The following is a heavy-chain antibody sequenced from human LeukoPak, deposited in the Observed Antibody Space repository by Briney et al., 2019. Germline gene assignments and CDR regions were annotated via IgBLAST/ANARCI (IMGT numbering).Heavy chain of an antibody. CDR3: ATPPYSSGWYWWYFDY. V-gene: IGHV1-24*01. CDR2: FDPEDGET. CDR1: GYTLTELS. D-gene: IGHD6-19*01. J-gene: IGHJ4*02. Sequence: ASVKVSGKVSGYTLTELSMHWVRQAPGKGLEWMGGFDPEDGETIYAQKFQGRVTMTEDTSTDTAYMELSSLRSEDTAVYYCATPPYSSGWYWWYFDYWGQGTLVTVSS.